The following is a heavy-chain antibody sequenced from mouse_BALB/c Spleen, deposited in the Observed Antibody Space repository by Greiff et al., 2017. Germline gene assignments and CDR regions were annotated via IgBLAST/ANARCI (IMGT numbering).Heavy chain of an antibody. Sequence: VQLQQSGAELVRPGTSVKVSCKASGYAFTNYLIEWVKQRPGQGLEWIGVINPGSGGTNYNEKFKGKATLTADKSSSTAYMQLSSLTSDDSAVYFCARSSGYVDYWGQGTTLTVSS. CDR3: ARSSGYVDY. CDR1: GYAFTNYL. V-gene: IGHV1-54*01. J-gene: IGHJ2*01. CDR2: INPGSGGT. D-gene: IGHD3-1*01.